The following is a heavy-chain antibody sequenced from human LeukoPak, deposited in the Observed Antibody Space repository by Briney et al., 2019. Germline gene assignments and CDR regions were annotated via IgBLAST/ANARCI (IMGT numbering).Heavy chain of an antibody. CDR1: GGSISSGSYY. Sequence: SETLSLTCTVSGGSISSGSYYWSWIRQPAGKGLEWIGRIYTSGSTNYNPSLKSRVTISVDTSKNQFSLKLSSVTAADTAVYYCVRAHQLLGYYFDYWGQGTLVTVSS. D-gene: IGHD1-26*01. J-gene: IGHJ4*02. V-gene: IGHV4-61*02. CDR3: VRAHQLLGYYFDY. CDR2: IYTSGST.